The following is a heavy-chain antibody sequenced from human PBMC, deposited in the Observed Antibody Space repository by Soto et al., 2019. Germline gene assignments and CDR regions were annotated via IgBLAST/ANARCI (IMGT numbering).Heavy chain of an antibody. D-gene: IGHD1-26*01. Sequence: PGGSLRLSCAAPGFTFSSYSMNWVRQAPGKGLEWVSSISSSSSYIYYADSVKGRFTISRDNAKNSLYLQMNSLRAEDTAVYYCARGRGANAFDIWGQGTMVTVSS. CDR1: GFTFSSYS. V-gene: IGHV3-21*01. J-gene: IGHJ3*02. CDR3: ARGRGANAFDI. CDR2: ISSSSSYI.